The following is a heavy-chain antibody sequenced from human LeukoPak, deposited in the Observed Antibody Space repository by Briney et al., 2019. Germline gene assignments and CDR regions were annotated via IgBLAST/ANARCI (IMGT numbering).Heavy chain of an antibody. CDR2: IYYRGRT. J-gene: IGHJ4*02. Sequence: SETLSLTCTVSGGSISSYYWSWIRQPPGKGLEWIGYIYYRGRTNYNPSLKSRVTIPVDTFKNQFSLKLSSVTAADAAVYYCARVQVDTAMVSYYFDYWGQGTLVTVSS. CDR3: ARVQVDTAMVSYYFDY. D-gene: IGHD5-18*01. V-gene: IGHV4-59*01. CDR1: GGSISSYY.